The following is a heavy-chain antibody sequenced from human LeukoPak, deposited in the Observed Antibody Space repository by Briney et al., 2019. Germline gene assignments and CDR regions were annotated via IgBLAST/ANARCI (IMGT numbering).Heavy chain of an antibody. CDR2: INGSCDTT. D-gene: IGHD3-16*02. CDR3: AKGDNNDRYSDFHFFDV. CDR1: RFTFSSYA. V-gene: IGHV3-23*01. J-gene: IGHJ3*01. Sequence: GGSLSLSCAASRFTFSSYAMTWVRQAPGKGPECVSGINGSCDTTYYADSVKGRFTISRDNSRNTVNLQMYSLRAEDTAVYYCAKGDNNDRYSDFHFFDVWGQGTMVTVSS.